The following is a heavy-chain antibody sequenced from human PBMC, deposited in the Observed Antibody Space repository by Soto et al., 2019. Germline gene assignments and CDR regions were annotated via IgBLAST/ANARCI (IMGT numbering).Heavy chain of an antibody. V-gene: IGHV1-18*01. Sequence: ASVKVSCKASGYTFTSYGISWVRQAPGQGLEWMGWISAYNGNTNYAQKLQGRVTMTRDTSTSTVYMELSSLRSEDTAVYYCARAPGSLRYFDWGDAFDIWGQGTMVTVSS. CDR3: ARAPGSLRYFDWGDAFDI. J-gene: IGHJ3*02. CDR1: GYTFTSYG. CDR2: ISAYNGNT. D-gene: IGHD3-9*01.